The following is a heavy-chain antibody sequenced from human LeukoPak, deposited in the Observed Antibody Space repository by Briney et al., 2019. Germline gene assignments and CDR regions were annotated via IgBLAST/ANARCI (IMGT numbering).Heavy chain of an antibody. Sequence: SETLSLTCTVSGDSISSCYWSWIRQPAEKGLEWIGRICTSGTINYDPSLKNRVTMSVDTSKNQFSLKLTSVTAADTAVYYCARDRDYSNSLDYWGQGTLVTVSS. CDR2: ICTSGTI. CDR1: GDSISSCY. D-gene: IGHD6-6*01. V-gene: IGHV4-4*07. J-gene: IGHJ4*02. CDR3: ARDRDYSNSLDY.